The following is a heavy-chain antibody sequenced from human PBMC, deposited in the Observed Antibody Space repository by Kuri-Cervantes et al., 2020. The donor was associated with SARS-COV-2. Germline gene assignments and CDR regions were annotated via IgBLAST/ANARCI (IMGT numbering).Heavy chain of an antibody. CDR3: AKVYGDIVVVPAAKYFQH. D-gene: IGHD2-2*01. J-gene: IGHJ1*01. CDR1: GFTFSSYW. CDR2: ISGSGGST. V-gene: IGHV3-23*01. Sequence: GESLKISCAASGFTFSSYWMSWVRQASGKGLEWVSAISGSGGSTYYADSVKGRFTISRDNSKNTLYLQMNSLRAEDTAVYYCAKVYGDIVVVPAAKYFQHWGQGTLVTVSS.